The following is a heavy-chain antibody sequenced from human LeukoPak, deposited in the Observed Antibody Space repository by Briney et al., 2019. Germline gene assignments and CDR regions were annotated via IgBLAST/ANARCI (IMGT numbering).Heavy chain of an antibody. V-gene: IGHV3-21*01. CDR3: AREAGYSYGRQPDY. D-gene: IGHD5-18*01. J-gene: IGHJ4*02. CDR2: ISSSSSYI. CDR1: GFTFGSYS. Sequence: GGSLRLSCAASGFTFGSYSMNWVRQAPGKGLEWVSSISSSSSYIYYADSVKGRFTISRDNAKNSLYLQMNSLRAEDTAVYYCAREAGYSYGRQPDYWGQGTLVAVSS.